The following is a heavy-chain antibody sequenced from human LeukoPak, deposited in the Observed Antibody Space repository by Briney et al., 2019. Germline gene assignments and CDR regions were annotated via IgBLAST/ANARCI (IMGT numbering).Heavy chain of an antibody. CDR3: VRVPPRTTNYAY. CDR1: GYTFTSYG. Sequence: ASVKVSCKASGYTFTSYGINWVRQATGQGLEWMGWMNPNGSNTGYAQKFQGRVTMTRNTSIGTAYMELSSLRSEDTAIYYCVRVPPRTTNYAYWGQGTLVTVSS. V-gene: IGHV1-8*01. J-gene: IGHJ4*02. D-gene: IGHD1-14*01. CDR2: MNPNGSNT.